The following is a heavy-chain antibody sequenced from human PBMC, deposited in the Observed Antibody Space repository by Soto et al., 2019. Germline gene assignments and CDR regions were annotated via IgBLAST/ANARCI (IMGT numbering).Heavy chain of an antibody. D-gene: IGHD2-15*01. CDR2: IYYSGST. CDR1: GGSISSSSYY. V-gene: IGHV4-39*07. CDR3: ARGPPGLLSPHFLDY. J-gene: IGHJ4*02. Sequence: SETLSLTCTVSGGSISSSSYYWGWIRQPPGKGLEWIGSIYYSGSTYYNPSLKSRVTISVDTSKNQFSLKLSSVTAADTAVYYCARGPPGLLSPHFLDYWGQGTLVTVSS.